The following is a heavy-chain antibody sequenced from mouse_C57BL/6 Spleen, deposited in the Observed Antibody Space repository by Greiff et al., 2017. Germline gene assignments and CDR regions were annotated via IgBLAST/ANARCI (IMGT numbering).Heavy chain of an antibody. CDR2: ISSGGSYT. J-gene: IGHJ3*01. D-gene: IGHD1-1*01. Sequence: EVNVVESGGDLVKPGGSLKLSCAASGFTFSSYGMSWVRQTPDKRLEWVATISSGGSYTYYPDSVKGRFTISRDNAKNTLYLQMSSLKSEDTAMYYCARREDYYGSSYGAYWGQGTLVTVSA. CDR3: ARREDYYGSSYGAY. V-gene: IGHV5-6*02. CDR1: GFTFSSYG.